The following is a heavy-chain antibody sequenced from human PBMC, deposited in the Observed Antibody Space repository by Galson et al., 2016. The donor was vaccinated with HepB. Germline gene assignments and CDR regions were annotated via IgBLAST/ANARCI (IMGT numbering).Heavy chain of an antibody. CDR3: ARQGGHVTVTTSISDYFHR. Sequence: QSGAEVKKPGESLKISCKASGYSFTSYWIGWVRQLPGKGLEWMGIIYPGASDITYSPSFQGQVTISADKSISTAYLQWSSLKASDTAMYYCARQGGHVTVTTSISDYFHRWGQGTLVIVSS. J-gene: IGHJ1*01. V-gene: IGHV5-51*01. CDR2: IYPGASDI. CDR1: GYSFTSYW. D-gene: IGHD4-17*01.